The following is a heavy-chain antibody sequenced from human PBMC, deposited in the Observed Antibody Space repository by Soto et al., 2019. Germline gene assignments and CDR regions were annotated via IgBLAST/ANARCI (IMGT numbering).Heavy chain of an antibody. V-gene: IGHV1-69*02. CDR1: GDTFAFHS. CDR2: INPILSMS. D-gene: IGHD3-10*01. J-gene: IGHJ4*02. CDR3: ATSYGSGYRAFDY. Sequence: QVHLVQSGAAVKRPGSSVKVSCKASGDTFAFHSINWVRQAPGLGLEWMGRINPILSMSNYAQRFQGRVTMTADKSTSTAYMVLSSLRSEDTAIYYCATSYGSGYRAFDYWGQGALVTVSS.